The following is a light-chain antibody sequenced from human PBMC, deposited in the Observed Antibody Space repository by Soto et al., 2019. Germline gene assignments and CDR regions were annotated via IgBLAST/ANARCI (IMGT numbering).Light chain of an antibody. CDR1: QGINSY. Sequence: DIQLTQSPSFLSASVGDRVIITCPASQGINSYLAWYQQNPGKAPKLLIYTASTLQSGVPSRFSGSGSGTEFTLTISSLQPEDFATYYCQQLNSYPYTFGQGTKLEIK. J-gene: IGKJ2*01. V-gene: IGKV1-9*01. CDR3: QQLNSYPYT. CDR2: TAS.